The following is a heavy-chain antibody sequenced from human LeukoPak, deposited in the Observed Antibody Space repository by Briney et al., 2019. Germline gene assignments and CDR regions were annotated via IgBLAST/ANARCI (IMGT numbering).Heavy chain of an antibody. CDR1: GFTFNSYS. D-gene: IGHD2-15*01. J-gene: IGHJ4*02. CDR3: AKEHIVVVVAATPGY. Sequence: PGGSLRLSCAASGFTFNSYSMHWVRQAPGKGLEWVAVISSDASITYYADSVKGRFTVSRDNSKDTLYLQMNSLRAEDTAVYYCAKEHIVVVVAATPGYWGQGTLVTVSS. CDR2: ISSDASIT. V-gene: IGHV3-30*04.